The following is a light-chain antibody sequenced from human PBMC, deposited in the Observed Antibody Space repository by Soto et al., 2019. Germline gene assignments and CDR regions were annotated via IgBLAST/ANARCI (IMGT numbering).Light chain of an antibody. V-gene: IGKV3-11*01. CDR3: QQFSSYPLT. CDR2: DAS. CDR1: QSVGTA. J-gene: IGKJ4*01. Sequence: TVFHPSPDTLSFSPGDRATFSCRASQSVGTAFAWFQQKPGQAPRLLIYDASIRATGIPARFSGSGSGTDFTLTISRLEPEDFAVYYCQQFSSYPLTCGGGTRWIS.